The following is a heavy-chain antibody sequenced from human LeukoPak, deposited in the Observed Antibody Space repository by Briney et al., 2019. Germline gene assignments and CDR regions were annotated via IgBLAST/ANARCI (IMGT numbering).Heavy chain of an antibody. J-gene: IGHJ4*02. V-gene: IGHV3-23*01. CDR1: GFTFSAYA. Sequence: PGGSLRLSCTASGFTFSAYAMMWVRQAPGKGPEWVSGISGSGGSTHYADSVKGRFTISRDHSKNTLYLQMNSLRAEDTAVYYCAKDSYYDSSGYSDYWGQGTLVTVSS. CDR3: AKDSYYDSSGYSDY. CDR2: ISGSGGST. D-gene: IGHD3-22*01.